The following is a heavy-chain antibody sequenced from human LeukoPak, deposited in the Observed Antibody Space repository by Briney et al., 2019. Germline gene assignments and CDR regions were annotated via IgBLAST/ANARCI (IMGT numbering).Heavy chain of an antibody. D-gene: IGHD3-16*01. CDR3: ARLLAVDLITFGGLGLPGYFDY. J-gene: IGHJ4*02. CDR2: IYTSGST. V-gene: IGHV4-4*07. Sequence: SETLSLTCTVSGGSISSYYWSWIRQPAGKGLEWIGRIYTSGSTNYNPSLKSRVTMSVDTSQNQFSLKLRSVTAADTAVYYCARLLAVDLITFGGLGLPGYFDYWGQGTLVTVSS. CDR1: GGSISSYY.